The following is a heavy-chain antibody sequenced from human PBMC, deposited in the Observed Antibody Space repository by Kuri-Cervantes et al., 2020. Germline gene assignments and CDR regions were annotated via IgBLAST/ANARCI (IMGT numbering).Heavy chain of an antibody. CDR3: ARVGSDFWSISDY. Sequence: GGFLRLSCAASGLTFSSYAMSWVRQAPGKGLEWVSAISGSGSTIYYADSVKGRFTITRENAKNSLYLQMNNLRAEDTAVYYCARVGSDFWSISDYWGQGTLATVSS. CDR2: ISGSGSTI. CDR1: GLTFSSYA. J-gene: IGHJ4*02. V-gene: IGHV3-23*01. D-gene: IGHD3-3*01.